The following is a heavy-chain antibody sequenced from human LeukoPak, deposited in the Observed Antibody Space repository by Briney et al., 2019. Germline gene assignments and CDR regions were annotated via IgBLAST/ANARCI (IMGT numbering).Heavy chain of an antibody. CDR1: GFTFSSYA. CDR2: ISYDGSKK. Sequence: GRSLRLSCAASGFTFSSYAMHWVRQAPGKGLEWVAVISYDGSKKYYADSVKGRFTVSRDNSKNTLYLQMNSLRAEDRAVYYCARVTYYYDSSGYYFDYWGQGTLITVSS. J-gene: IGHJ4*02. CDR3: ARVTYYYDSSGYYFDY. V-gene: IGHV3-30*04. D-gene: IGHD3-22*01.